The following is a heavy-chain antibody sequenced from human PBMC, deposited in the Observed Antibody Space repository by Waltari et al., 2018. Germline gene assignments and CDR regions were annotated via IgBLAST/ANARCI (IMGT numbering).Heavy chain of an antibody. Sequence: QVQLVQSGAEVKKPGASVKVSCKAYGYTITSSAMHWVRQAPGQRLEWMGWINGGNGNTKYSQKFQGRITITRDTSASTAYMELSSLRSEDTAVYYCARTSTYRSCDYWGQGTLVTVSS. J-gene: IGHJ4*02. CDR3: ARTSTYRSCDY. CDR2: INGGNGNT. D-gene: IGHD2-15*01. CDR1: GYTITSSA. V-gene: IGHV1-3*01.